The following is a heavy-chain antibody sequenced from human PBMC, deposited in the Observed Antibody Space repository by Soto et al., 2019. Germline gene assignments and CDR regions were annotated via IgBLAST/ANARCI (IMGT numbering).Heavy chain of an antibody. CDR3: GGIEAAGHYYYYGMDM. CDR1: GSTFSSYA. V-gene: IGHV1-69*13. D-gene: IGHD6-13*01. CDR2: IIPIFGTA. J-gene: IGHJ6*02. Sequence: SAKVSCKASGSTFSSYAISWVRQAPGQGLEWMGGIIPIFGTANYAQKFQGRVKITADESTSTAYMELSSLRSEDTAVYYCGGIEAAGHYYYYGMDMLGQNTSVTDS.